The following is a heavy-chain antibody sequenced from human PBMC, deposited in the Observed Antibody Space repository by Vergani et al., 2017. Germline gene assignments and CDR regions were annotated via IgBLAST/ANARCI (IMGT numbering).Heavy chain of an antibody. V-gene: IGHV3-23*01. CDR1: GFTFSSYA. D-gene: IGHD6-13*01. J-gene: IGHJ3*02. CDR3: AKTGMGGDAFDI. Sequence: EVQQLESGGGLVQPGGSLRLSCAASGFTFSSYAMSWVRQAPGKGLEWVSAISGSGGSTYYADSVKGRFTISRDNSKNTLYLQMNSLRAEDTAVYYCAKTGMGGDAFDIWGQGTMVTVSS. CDR2: ISGSGGST.